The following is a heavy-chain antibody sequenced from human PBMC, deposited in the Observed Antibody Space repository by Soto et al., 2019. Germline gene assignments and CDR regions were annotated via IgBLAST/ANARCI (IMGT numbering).Heavy chain of an antibody. D-gene: IGHD6-6*01. Sequence: QVQLVQSGAEVKKPGASVKVSCKASGYTFTGNYMHWVRQAPGQGLEWMGWINPNSGGTNYAQKFQGRATVTRHTPISTAYMELSRLRSDDTAVYYCARDGDSSSPFDIWGQGTMVTVSS. CDR3: ARDGDSSSPFDI. J-gene: IGHJ3*02. V-gene: IGHV1-2*02. CDR2: INPNSGGT. CDR1: GYTFTGNY.